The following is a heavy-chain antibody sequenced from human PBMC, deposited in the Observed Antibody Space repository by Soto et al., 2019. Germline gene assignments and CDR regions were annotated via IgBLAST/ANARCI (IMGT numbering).Heavy chain of an antibody. CDR3: ARAGQYYDASGYAD. D-gene: IGHD3-22*01. CDR1: GYSFVTSG. Sequence: QVKLVQSGTEVKKPGASIKVSCKASGYSFVTSGMTWVRQAPGHGLEWMGWISVYNGNTNYDQKLQDRVTMTTDTSTNTAYLEVRNLRSDDTAVYYCARAGQYYDASGYADWGQGTLVTVSS. V-gene: IGHV1-18*01. J-gene: IGHJ4*02. CDR2: ISVYNGNT.